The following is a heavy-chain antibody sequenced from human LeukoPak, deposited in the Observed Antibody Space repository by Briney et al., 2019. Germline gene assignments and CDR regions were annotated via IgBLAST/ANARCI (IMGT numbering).Heavy chain of an antibody. CDR2: MYYSGNT. Sequence: PSETLSLTCTVSVDSISGYYWSWIRQPPGKGLEWIGYMYYSGNTNYNPSLKSRLTTSLDASKNQFSLKLSSVTAADTAVYYCARGKYYFDYWGQGTLVTVSS. V-gene: IGHV4-59*01. J-gene: IGHJ4*02. CDR1: VDSISGYY. CDR3: ARGKYYFDY.